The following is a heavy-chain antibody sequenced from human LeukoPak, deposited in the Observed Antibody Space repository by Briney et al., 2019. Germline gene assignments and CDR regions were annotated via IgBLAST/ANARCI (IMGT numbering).Heavy chain of an antibody. D-gene: IGHD5-18*01. Sequence: SETLSLTCTVSGGSIRSYYWSWIRQPAGNGLEWIGRIYASGSTNYNPSLKSRVTISVDTSKNQFSLKLSSVTAADTAVYYCARDAVDTAIDAFDIWGQGTMVTVSS. V-gene: IGHV4-4*07. CDR1: GGSIRSYY. J-gene: IGHJ3*02. CDR2: IYASGST. CDR3: ARDAVDTAIDAFDI.